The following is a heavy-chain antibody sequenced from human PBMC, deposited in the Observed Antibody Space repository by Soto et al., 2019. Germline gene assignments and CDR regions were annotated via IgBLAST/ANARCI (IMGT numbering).Heavy chain of an antibody. CDR2: INHSGST. J-gene: IGHJ4*02. Sequence: LTCAFYGGSFSGYYWSWIRQPPGKGLEWIGEINHSGSTNYNPSLKSRVTISVDTSKNQFSLKLSSVTAADTAAYYCARGRDQLLPDLWEYSSSCYIDYWGQGTLVTVSS. V-gene: IGHV4-34*01. CDR1: GGSFSGYY. CDR3: ARGRDQLLPDLWEYSSSCYIDY. D-gene: IGHD6-6*01.